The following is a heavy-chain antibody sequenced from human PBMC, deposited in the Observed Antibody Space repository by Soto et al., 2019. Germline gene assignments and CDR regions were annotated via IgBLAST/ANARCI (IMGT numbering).Heavy chain of an antibody. Sequence: QVQLVPSGAEVKKPGSSVKVTCKASGGTFSSYAISWVRQAPGQGLEWMGGIIPIFGTANYAQKFQGRVTITADESTSTAYMELSSLRSEDTAVYYCARSLRNYYGSGSYYPSHYYFDYWGQGTLVTVSS. D-gene: IGHD3-10*01. J-gene: IGHJ4*02. CDR3: ARSLRNYYGSGSYYPSHYYFDY. CDR2: IIPIFGTA. CDR1: GGTFSSYA. V-gene: IGHV1-69*01.